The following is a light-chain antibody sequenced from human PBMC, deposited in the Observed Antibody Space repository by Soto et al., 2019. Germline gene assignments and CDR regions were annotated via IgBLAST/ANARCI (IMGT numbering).Light chain of an antibody. CDR2: GAS. J-gene: IGKJ4*01. V-gene: IGKV3D-15*01. CDR3: QQYNNWLT. CDR1: QSVSSN. Sequence: EIAMTQSPATLSVSPGERATLSCRASQSVSSNLAWYQQKPGQAPRLLIYGASIRATGIPARFSGSGSGTKFTLTISSLQSEDFAVYYCQQYNNWLTFGGGTKVDIK.